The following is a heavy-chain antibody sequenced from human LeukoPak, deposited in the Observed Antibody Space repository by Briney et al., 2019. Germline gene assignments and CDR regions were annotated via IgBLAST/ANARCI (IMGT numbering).Heavy chain of an antibody. J-gene: IGHJ4*02. D-gene: IGHD3-22*01. Sequence: ASVKVSCKASGYTFTSYYMHWVRQAPGQGLEWMGIISPSGGSTSYAQKFQGRVTMARDTSTSTVYMELSSLRSEDTAVYYCARDSETQLYYYDSSGYCDYWGQGTLVTVSS. CDR1: GYTFTSYY. CDR3: ARDSETQLYYYDSSGYCDY. V-gene: IGHV1-46*01. CDR2: ISPSGGST.